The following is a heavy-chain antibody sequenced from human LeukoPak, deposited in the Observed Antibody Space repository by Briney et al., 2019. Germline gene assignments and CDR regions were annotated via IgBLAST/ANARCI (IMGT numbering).Heavy chain of an antibody. CDR3: ARVANWIDASDI. D-gene: IGHD1-1*01. V-gene: IGHV3-7*01. CDR1: GFTFSNAW. CDR2: IKQDASEK. Sequence: GGSLRLSCAASGFTFSNAWVSWVRQAPGKGLEWVANIKQDASEKYYVDSVKGRFTISRDNAKNSLYLQMNSLRAEDTALYYCARVANWIDASDIWGQGTVITVSS. J-gene: IGHJ3*02.